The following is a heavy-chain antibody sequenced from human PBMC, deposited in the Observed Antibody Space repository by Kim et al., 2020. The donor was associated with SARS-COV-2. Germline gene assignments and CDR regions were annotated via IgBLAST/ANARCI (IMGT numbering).Heavy chain of an antibody. D-gene: IGHD5-12*01. CDR2: MNPNSGNT. CDR3: ARGVGGYKSYYYYYGMDV. V-gene: IGHV1-8*01. J-gene: IGHJ6*02. Sequence: ASVKVSCKASGYTFTSYDINWVRQATGQGLEWMGWMNPNSGNTGYAQKFQGRVTMTRNTSISTAYMELSSLRSEDTAVYYCARGVGGYKSYYYYYGMDVWGQGTTVTVSS. CDR1: GYTFTSYD.